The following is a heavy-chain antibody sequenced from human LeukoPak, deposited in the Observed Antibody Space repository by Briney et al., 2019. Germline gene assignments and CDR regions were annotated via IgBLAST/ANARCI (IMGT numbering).Heavy chain of an antibody. Sequence: GGSLRLSCAASGFTFSSYSMNWVRQAPGKGLEWVSSISSSSSYIYYADSVKGRFTISRDNAKNSLYLQMNSLRAEDTAVYYCARDIAYCGGDCYSGYFQHWGQGTLVTASS. D-gene: IGHD2-21*01. CDR1: GFTFSSYS. CDR2: ISSSSSYI. V-gene: IGHV3-21*01. J-gene: IGHJ1*01. CDR3: ARDIAYCGGDCYSGYFQH.